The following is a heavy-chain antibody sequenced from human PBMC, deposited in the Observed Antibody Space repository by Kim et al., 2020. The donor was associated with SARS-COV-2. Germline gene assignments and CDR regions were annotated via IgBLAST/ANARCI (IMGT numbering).Heavy chain of an antibody. CDR3: ARGSIATYDY. V-gene: IGHV1-3*04. Sequence: ASVKVSCKASGYTLSDFAIHWVRQAPGQGLEWMSWINTSNGDTKSSQKFQGRVTITRDTVTSTVYMELSSLTSEDTALYYCARGSIATYDYWGQGILVPV. J-gene: IGHJ4*02. CDR2: INTSNGDT. CDR1: GYTLSDFA.